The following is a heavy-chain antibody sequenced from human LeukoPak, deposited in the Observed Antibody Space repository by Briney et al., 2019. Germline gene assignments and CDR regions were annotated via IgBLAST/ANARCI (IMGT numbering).Heavy chain of an antibody. Sequence: SETLSLTCTVSGGSISRYYWSWIRQPAGKGLEWIGRIYTSGSTNYNPSLKSRVTISVDTSKNQFSLKLSSVTAADTAVYYCARAENYDILTGYYIGNNWFDPWGQGTLVTVSS. CDR3: ARAENYDILTGYYIGNNWFDP. CDR2: IYTSGST. D-gene: IGHD3-9*01. CDR1: GGSISRYY. V-gene: IGHV4-4*07. J-gene: IGHJ5*02.